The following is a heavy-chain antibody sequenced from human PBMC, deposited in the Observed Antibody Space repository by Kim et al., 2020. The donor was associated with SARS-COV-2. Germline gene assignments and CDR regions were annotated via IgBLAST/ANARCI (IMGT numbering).Heavy chain of an antibody. Sequence: GGSLRLSCAASGFTFSSYAMSWVRQAPGKGLEWVSVIYSGGSSTYYADSVKGRFTIHRDNSKNTLYLQMNSLRAEDTAVYYCGKWPSGSLLYYGMDVWGLDTAVPVSS. D-gene: IGHD3-22*01. CDR3: GKWPSGSLLYYGMDV. V-gene: IGHV3-23*03. J-gene: IGHJ6*02. CDR2: IYSGGSST. CDR1: GFTFSSYA.